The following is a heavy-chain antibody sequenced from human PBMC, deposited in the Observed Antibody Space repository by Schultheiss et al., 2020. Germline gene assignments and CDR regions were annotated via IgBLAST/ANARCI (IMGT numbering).Heavy chain of an antibody. J-gene: IGHJ1*01. CDR1: GFTFSSYG. CDR3: AKAPLITMVRGVIIREEYFQH. CDR2: IWYDGSNK. V-gene: IGHV3-30*02. D-gene: IGHD3-10*01. Sequence: GESLKISCAASGFTFSSYGMHWVRQAPGKGLEWVAVIWYDGSNKYYADSVKGRFTISRDNSKNTLYLQMNSLRAEDTAVYYCAKAPLITMVRGVIIREEYFQHWGQGTLVTVSS.